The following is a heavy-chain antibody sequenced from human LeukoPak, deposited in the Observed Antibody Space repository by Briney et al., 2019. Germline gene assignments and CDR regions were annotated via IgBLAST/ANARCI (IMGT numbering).Heavy chain of an antibody. Sequence: SETLSLTCAVYGGSFSGYYWSWIRQPPGKGLEWIGEINHSGSTNYNPSLKSRVTISVDTSKNQFSLKLSSVTAADTAVYYCARTVVVVAATLRWFDPWGQGTLVTVS. J-gene: IGHJ5*02. V-gene: IGHV4-34*01. CDR3: ARTVVVVAATLRWFDP. D-gene: IGHD2-15*01. CDR2: INHSGST. CDR1: GGSFSGYY.